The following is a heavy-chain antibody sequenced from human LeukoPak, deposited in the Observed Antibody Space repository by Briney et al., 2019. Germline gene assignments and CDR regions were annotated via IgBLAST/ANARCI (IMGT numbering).Heavy chain of an antibody. D-gene: IGHD2-21*01. J-gene: IGHJ5*02. Sequence: ASVTVSCKTSGYSFTDYYMHWVRQAPGQGLEWMGWINPNSGGTSSAQKFQGRVTMTRDTSITTVYMEVSRLTSDDTAIYYCARADRLHGGPYLIGPWGQGTLVTVSS. CDR1: GYSFTDYY. CDR2: INPNSGGT. CDR3: ARADRLHGGPYLIGP. V-gene: IGHV1-2*02.